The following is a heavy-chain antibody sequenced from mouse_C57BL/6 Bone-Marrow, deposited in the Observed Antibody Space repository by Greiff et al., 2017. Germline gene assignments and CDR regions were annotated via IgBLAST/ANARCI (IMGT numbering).Heavy chain of an antibody. CDR1: GYTFTSYG. Sequence: VQLQQSGAELARPGASVKLSCKASGYTFTSYGISWVKQRTGQGLEWIGEIYPRSGNTYYNEKFKGKATLTADKSSRTAYMELRSLTSEDSAVYFCARRLWKAMDYWGQGTSVTVSS. D-gene: IGHD1-1*02. J-gene: IGHJ4*01. V-gene: IGHV1-81*01. CDR2: IYPRSGNT. CDR3: ARRLWKAMDY.